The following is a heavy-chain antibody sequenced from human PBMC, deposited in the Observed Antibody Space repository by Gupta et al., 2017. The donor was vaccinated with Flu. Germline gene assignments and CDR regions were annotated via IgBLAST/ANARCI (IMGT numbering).Heavy chain of an antibody. CDR2: ISSSGSTI. CDR3: ARVNSGYEPYYYYYGMEV. V-gene: IGHV3-48*03. CDR1: GFTFSSSE. J-gene: IGHJ6*02. D-gene: IGHD5-12*01. Sequence: EVQLVESGGGLVQPGGSLRLSCAAPGFTFSSSEMNWVRQAPGKGLEWVSYISSSGSTIYYADSVKGRFTISRDNAKNSLYLQMNRLRAEDTAVYYCARVNSGYEPYYYYYGMEVWGQGTKGTVS.